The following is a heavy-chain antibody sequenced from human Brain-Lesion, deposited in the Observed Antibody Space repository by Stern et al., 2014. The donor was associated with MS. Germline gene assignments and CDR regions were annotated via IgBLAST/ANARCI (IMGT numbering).Heavy chain of an antibody. CDR2: FDPEDGET. V-gene: IGHV1-24*01. CDR3: ATLSPGAGGNYYRHFDY. D-gene: IGHD1-26*01. Sequence: QVQLVQSGAEVKKPGASVKVSCKVSGYTLTDFSMHWVRQAPRKGLEWMGGFDPEDGETIYAQKFKGRVTMTEDTSTDTAYMELSSLRSEDTAVYYCATLSPGAGGNYYRHFDYWGQGTLVTVSS. J-gene: IGHJ4*02. CDR1: GYTLTDFS.